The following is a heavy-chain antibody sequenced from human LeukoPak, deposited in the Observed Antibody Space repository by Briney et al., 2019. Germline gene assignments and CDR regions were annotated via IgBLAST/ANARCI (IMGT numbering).Heavy chain of an antibody. CDR1: GGSISSGGYY. CDR3: ARGYCTNGVCSSDYFDY. CDR2: IYNSGST. D-gene: IGHD2-8*01. V-gene: IGHV4-31*03. J-gene: IGHJ4*02. Sequence: SETLSLTCTVSGGSISSGGYYWNWIRQHPGKGVEWIGYIYNSGSTYYNPSLKSRSTISLDTSKNQISLKLSSVIAADTAVYYCARGYCTNGVCSSDYFDYWGQGTLVTVSS.